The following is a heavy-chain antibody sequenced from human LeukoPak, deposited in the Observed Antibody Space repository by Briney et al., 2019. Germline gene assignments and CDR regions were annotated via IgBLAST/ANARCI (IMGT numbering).Heavy chain of an antibody. CDR3: ARASSIIVVVPAAIIGQYYYYYMDV. CDR2: KKQDGSEK. J-gene: IGHJ6*03. D-gene: IGHD2-2*01. CDR1: GFTFSSYW. Sequence: GGSLRLSCAASGFTFSSYWMSWVRQAPGKGLEWVANKKQDGSEKYYVVSVKGRLTIYRYHAKNSLYLQMNSLRAEDTAVYYCARASSIIVVVPAAIIGQYYYYYMDVWGKGTTVTVSS. V-gene: IGHV3-7*01.